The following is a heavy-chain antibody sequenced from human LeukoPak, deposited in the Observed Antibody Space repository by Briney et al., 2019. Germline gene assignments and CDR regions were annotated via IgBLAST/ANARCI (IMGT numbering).Heavy chain of an antibody. CDR1: GFTFYDYA. J-gene: IGHJ4*02. CDR2: INSDGSSI. V-gene: IGHV3-74*01. D-gene: IGHD4-17*01. Sequence: GGSLRLSCAPSGFTFYDYAMHCVRQAPGKGLEWVSRINSDGSSIIYADSVKGRFTISRDNAKNTLYLQMNSLRAEDTAVYYCARLTDYGVDYWGQGTLVTVSS. CDR3: ARLTDYGVDY.